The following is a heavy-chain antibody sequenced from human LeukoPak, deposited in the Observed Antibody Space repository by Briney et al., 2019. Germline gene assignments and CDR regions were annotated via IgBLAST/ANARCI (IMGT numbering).Heavy chain of an antibody. D-gene: IGHD3-10*01. CDR1: GDSISRYY. CDR2: IYNGGII. Sequence: SETLSLTCTVSGDSISRYYWSWIRQPAGKGLEWIGRIYNGGIITYNPSLKSRVTMSIDTSNNQFSLRLRFVTAANTAVYYCARDSGTTGEVKFDPWGQGTLVTVSS. V-gene: IGHV4-4*07. J-gene: IGHJ5*02. CDR3: ARDSGTTGEVKFDP.